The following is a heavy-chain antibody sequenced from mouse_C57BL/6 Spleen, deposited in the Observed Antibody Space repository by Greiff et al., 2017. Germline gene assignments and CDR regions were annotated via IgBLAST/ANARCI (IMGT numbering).Heavy chain of an antibody. CDR3: ARNYDYFWFAY. CDR1: GFTFSDYG. D-gene: IGHD2-4*01. V-gene: IGHV5-17*01. J-gene: IGHJ3*01. Sequence: EVKVEESGGGLVKPGGSLKLSCAASGFTFSDYGMHWVRQAPEKGLEWVAYISSGSSTIYYADTVKGRFTISRDNAKNTLFLQMTSLRSEDTAMYYCARNYDYFWFAYWGQGTLVTVSA. CDR2: ISSGSSTI.